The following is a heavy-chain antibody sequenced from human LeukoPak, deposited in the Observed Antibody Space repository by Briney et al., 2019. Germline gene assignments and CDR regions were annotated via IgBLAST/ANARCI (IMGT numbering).Heavy chain of an antibody. CDR2: VNPKSGNT. J-gene: IGHJ4*02. D-gene: IGHD4-17*01. CDR3: ARAPTVTGY. CDR1: GYTFTGYY. V-gene: IGHV1-2*06. Sequence: ASVKVSCKASGYTFTGYYLHWVRQAPGQGLEWMGRVNPKSGNTLYAQKFQGRVTMTRDTSISTVYMELSGLRSDDTAVYYCARAPTVTGYWGEGTLVTVSS.